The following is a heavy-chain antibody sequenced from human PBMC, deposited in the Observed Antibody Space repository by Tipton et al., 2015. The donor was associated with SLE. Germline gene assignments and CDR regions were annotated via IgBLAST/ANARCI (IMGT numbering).Heavy chain of an antibody. CDR2: IYSSGTT. CDR3: ASRGRRGYFDS. Sequence: TLSLTCIVSGGSIRSDFWSWIRQPPGKGLEWIGWIYSSGTTSHNPSLKSRVTISLDTSKNQFSLRMTPVTAADTAVYYCASRGRRGYFDSWGQGIAVTVSS. D-gene: IGHD3-10*01. J-gene: IGHJ4*02. V-gene: IGHV4-59*01. CDR1: GGSIRSDF.